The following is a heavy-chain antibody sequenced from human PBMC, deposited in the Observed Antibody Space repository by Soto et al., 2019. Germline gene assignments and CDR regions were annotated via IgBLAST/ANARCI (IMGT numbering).Heavy chain of an antibody. CDR1: GYSFTSYW. J-gene: IGHJ6*02. CDR2: IYRDDADT. CDR3: ARLGIAVAGTYGMAV. Sequence: PGGSLKISCKGSGYSFTSYWIGWVRQVPGKGLEWMAIIYRDDADTRYGPSFQGQVTISADKSISTAYLQWSSLKASDTAMYYCARLGIAVAGTYGMAVWGQGTTVTVSS. D-gene: IGHD6-19*01. V-gene: IGHV5-51*01.